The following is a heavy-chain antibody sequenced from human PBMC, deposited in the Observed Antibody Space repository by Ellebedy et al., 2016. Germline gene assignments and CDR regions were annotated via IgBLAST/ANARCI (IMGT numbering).Heavy chain of an antibody. J-gene: IGHJ5*02. D-gene: IGHD3-10*01. V-gene: IGHV1-18*01. CDR3: ARIGWYYYGSGAFNWFDP. CDR2: ISAYNGNT. Sequence: ASVKVSCKASGYTFTSYGISWVRQAPGQGLEWMGWISAYNGNTNYAQKLQGRVTMTTDTSTSTAYMELRSLRSDDTAVYYCARIGWYYYGSGAFNWFDPWGQGTLVTVSS. CDR1: GYTFTSYG.